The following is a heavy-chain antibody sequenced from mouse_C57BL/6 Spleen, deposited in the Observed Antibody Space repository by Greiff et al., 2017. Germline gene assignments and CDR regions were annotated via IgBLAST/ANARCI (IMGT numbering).Heavy chain of an antibody. J-gene: IGHJ4*01. V-gene: IGHV1-39*01. CDR2: INPNYGTT. CDR1: GYSFTDYN. D-gene: IGHD1-1*01. CDR3: ARSPYGSSRGYAMDD. Sequence: EVQLQQSGPELVKPGASVKISCKASGYSFTDYNMYWVKQRNGKSLEWIGGINPNYGTTSYNQKFKGKATLTVDQSSSTAYMQLNSLTSEDSAVYYYARSPYGSSRGYAMDDWGQGTSGTVSS.